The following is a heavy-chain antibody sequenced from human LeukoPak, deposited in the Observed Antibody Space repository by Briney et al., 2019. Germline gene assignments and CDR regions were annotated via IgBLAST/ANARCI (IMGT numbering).Heavy chain of an antibody. J-gene: IGHJ5*02. D-gene: IGHD2-2*01. CDR3: ARALGVPAAIGP. Sequence: TGGSQRLSCAASGFTFSNYPIHWVRQAPGKGLEFVSSISSDGFSTYYGNSVKCRFIISRDNAKNSLYLQMNSLRAEDTAVYYCARALGVPAAIGPWGQGTLVTVSS. CDR1: GFTFSNYP. V-gene: IGHV3-64*01. CDR2: ISSDGFST.